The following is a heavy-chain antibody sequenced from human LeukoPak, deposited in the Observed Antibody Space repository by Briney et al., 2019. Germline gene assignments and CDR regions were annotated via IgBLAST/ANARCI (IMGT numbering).Heavy chain of an antibody. CDR2: IKQDGSEK. D-gene: IGHD5-18*01. Sequence: PGGSLRLSCAASGFTFSSYWMSWVRQAPGKGLEWVANIKQDGSEKYYVDSVKGRFTISRDNAKNSLYLQMNSLRAEDTAVYYCARAGDPAIYYMDVWGKGTTVTISS. J-gene: IGHJ6*03. CDR3: ARAGDPAIYYMDV. CDR1: GFTFSSYW. V-gene: IGHV3-7*01.